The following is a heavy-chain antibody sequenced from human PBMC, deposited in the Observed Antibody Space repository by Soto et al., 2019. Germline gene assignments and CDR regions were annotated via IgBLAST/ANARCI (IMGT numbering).Heavy chain of an antibody. D-gene: IGHD4-17*01. Sequence: QVQLVQSGAEVKKPGSSVKVSCKVSGGIFRSNFAISWLRQAPGQGLEWMGGIVPIIGTGKSAEKFQGRVSITADESTSMAYVEVTSLTPEDTAVYFCARHREAETTFYDAMGVWGQATAVTVSS. CDR3: ARHREAETTFYDAMGV. V-gene: IGHV1-69*01. CDR2: IVPIIGTG. J-gene: IGHJ6*02. CDR1: GGIFRSNFA.